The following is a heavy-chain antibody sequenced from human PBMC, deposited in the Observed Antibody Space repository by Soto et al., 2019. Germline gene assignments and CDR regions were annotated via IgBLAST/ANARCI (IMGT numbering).Heavy chain of an antibody. CDR3: ARPSSGSYGGYYYGMDV. V-gene: IGHV5-10-1*01. D-gene: IGHD1-26*01. Sequence: GESLKISCKGSGYSFTSYWISWVRQMPGKGLEWMGRIDPSDSYTNYSPSFQGHVTISADKSISTAYLQWSSLKASDTAMYYCARPSSGSYGGYYYGMDVWGQGTTVTVLL. CDR2: IDPSDSYT. J-gene: IGHJ6*02. CDR1: GYSFTSYW.